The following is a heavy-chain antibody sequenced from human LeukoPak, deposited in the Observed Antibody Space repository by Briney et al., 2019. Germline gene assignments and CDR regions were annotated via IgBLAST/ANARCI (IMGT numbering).Heavy chain of an antibody. J-gene: IGHJ4*02. CDR2: INHSGST. CDR3: ARGGKTYYYDSSGYYPLRLFDY. Sequence: SETLSLTCAVYGGSFSGYYWSWIRQPPGKGLEWIGEINHSGSTNYNPSLKSRVTISVDTSKNQFSLKLSSVTAADTAVYYCARGGKTYYYDSSGYYPLRLFDYWGQGTLVTVST. CDR1: GGSFSGYY. D-gene: IGHD3-22*01. V-gene: IGHV4-34*01.